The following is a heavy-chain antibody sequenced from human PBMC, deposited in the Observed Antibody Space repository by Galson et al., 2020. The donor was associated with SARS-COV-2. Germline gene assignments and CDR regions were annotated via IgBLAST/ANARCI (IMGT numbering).Heavy chain of an antibody. D-gene: IGHD6-19*01. CDR1: GGSISSGGNH. CDR3: ARAPFIAVAGTEVYYYYGMDV. J-gene: IGHJ6*02. Sequence: SETLSLTCTVPGGSISSGGNHWSWIRQHPGKGLEWFGYIYYSGSTYYNPSLKSRVTISVDTSKNQFSLKLSSVTAADTAVYYCARAPFIAVAGTEVYYYYGMDVWGQGTTVTVSS. CDR2: IYYSGST. V-gene: IGHV4-31*03.